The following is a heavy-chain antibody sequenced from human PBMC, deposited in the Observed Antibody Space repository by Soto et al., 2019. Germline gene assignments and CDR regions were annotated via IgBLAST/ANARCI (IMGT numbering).Heavy chain of an antibody. D-gene: IGHD4-17*01. Sequence: QVQLVQSGAEVKKPGSSVKVSCESSGGTFSNDIITWVRQAPGQGLEWMGRIVLLLNIANYAQKFQGRVTITADKSTGSDHMELNSLTSEDTAAYYSVHHSPVGRTVSDYGRFDYWGQGTLVTVSS. CDR1: GGTFSNDI. V-gene: IGHV1-69*02. J-gene: IGHJ4*02. CDR3: VHHSPVGRTVSDYGRFDY. CDR2: IVLLLNIA.